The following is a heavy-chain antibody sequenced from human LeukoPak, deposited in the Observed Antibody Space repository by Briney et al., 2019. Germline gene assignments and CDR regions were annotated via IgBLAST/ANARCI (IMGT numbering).Heavy chain of an antibody. Sequence: GGSLRLSCAASGFTLRNYAMSWVRQAPGKGLEWVSAITGSGGSTYYADSVKGRFTISRDNSKNTLYLQINSLRVEDTAVYYCARDQLGAVLYFDYWGQGALVTVSS. V-gene: IGHV3-23*01. CDR2: ITGSGGST. CDR3: ARDQLGAVLYFDY. D-gene: IGHD1-1*01. J-gene: IGHJ4*02. CDR1: GFTLRNYA.